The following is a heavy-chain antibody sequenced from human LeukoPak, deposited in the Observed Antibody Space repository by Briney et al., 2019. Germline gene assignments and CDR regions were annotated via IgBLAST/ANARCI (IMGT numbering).Heavy chain of an antibody. V-gene: IGHV4-4*07. Sequence: SETLSLTCTVSGGSISSYYWSWIRQPAGKGLEWIGRIYTSGSTNYNPSLKSRVTMSVDTSKNQFSLKLSSVTAADTAVYYCARVVAAAGNNWFDPWGQGTLVTVSS. D-gene: IGHD6-13*01. J-gene: IGHJ5*02. CDR2: IYTSGST. CDR3: ARVVAAAGNNWFDP. CDR1: GGSISSYY.